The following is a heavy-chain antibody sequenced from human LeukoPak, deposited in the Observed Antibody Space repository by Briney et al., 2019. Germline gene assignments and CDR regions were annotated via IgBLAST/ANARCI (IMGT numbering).Heavy chain of an antibody. CDR3: ARGKGENTMIVVAPDY. Sequence: PGGSLRLSCAASGFTFSSYSMNWVRQAPGKVLEWVSSISSSSSYIYYADSVKGRFTISRDNAKNSLYLQMNSLRAEDTAVYYCARGKGENTMIVVAPDYWGQGTLVTVSS. D-gene: IGHD3-22*01. CDR1: GFTFSSYS. CDR2: ISSSSSYI. J-gene: IGHJ4*02. V-gene: IGHV3-21*01.